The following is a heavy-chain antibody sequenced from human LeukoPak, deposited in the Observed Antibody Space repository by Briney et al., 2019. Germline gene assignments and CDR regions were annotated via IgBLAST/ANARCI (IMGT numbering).Heavy chain of an antibody. CDR2: TYPDDSDT. Sequence: GESLKISCKGSGYSFSNYWIGWVRQMPGKGLEWMGMTYPDDSDTRYSPSFQGQVTISADKSISTAYLQWSSLKASDTAMYYCARPSGYCSSTSCYARGFFDYWGQGTLVTVSS. V-gene: IGHV5-51*01. J-gene: IGHJ4*02. CDR3: ARPSGYCSSTSCYARGFFDY. D-gene: IGHD2-2*03. CDR1: GYSFSNYW.